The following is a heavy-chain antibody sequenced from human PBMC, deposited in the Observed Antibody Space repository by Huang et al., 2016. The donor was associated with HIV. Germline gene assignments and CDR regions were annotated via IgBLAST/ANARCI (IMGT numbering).Heavy chain of an antibody. CDR1: GGTFSSYA. CDR3: ARARGYYDSSVSYYFDY. J-gene: IGHJ4*02. CDR2: IIPIFGTA. Sequence: QVQLVQSGAEVKKPGSSVKVSCKASGGTFSSYAISWGRQAPGQGLEWMGGIIPIFGTANYAQKFQGRVTITVDESTSTAYMELSSLRSEDTAVYYCARARGYYDSSVSYYFDYWGQGTLVTVSS. D-gene: IGHD3-22*01. V-gene: IGHV1-69*13.